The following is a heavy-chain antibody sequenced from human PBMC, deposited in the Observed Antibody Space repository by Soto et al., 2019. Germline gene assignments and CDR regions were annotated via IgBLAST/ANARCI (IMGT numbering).Heavy chain of an antibody. CDR2: IDGSGTTK. Sequence: EVQLMESGGGLVQPGGSLRLSCGVSGFTFNDFEMNWVRQAPGKGLEWLAYIDGSGTTKKYADSVRGRFTISRDNPNNSLFLQMSSLGSSDTAIDYCARGFGRFNDWGQGTLVCGSS. CDR1: GFTFNDFE. D-gene: IGHD3-10*01. J-gene: IGHJ4*02. CDR3: ARGFGRFND. V-gene: IGHV3-48*03.